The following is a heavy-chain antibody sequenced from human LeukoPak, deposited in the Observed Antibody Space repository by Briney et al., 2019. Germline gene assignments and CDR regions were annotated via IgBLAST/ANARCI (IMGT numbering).Heavy chain of an antibody. Sequence: GGSLRLSCAASGISFSNFAMTWVRQAPGKGLEWVSTICGSGSTSYYADSVRGGCTISRNNSKNTLFMQMNSLRVEDTAVYYCAKSPGPYGSGSYSFSGYYFDYWGQGTLVTVSS. CDR3: AKSPGPYGSGSYSFSGYYFDY. V-gene: IGHV3-23*01. J-gene: IGHJ4*02. D-gene: IGHD3-10*01. CDR1: GISFSNFA. CDR2: ICGSGSTS.